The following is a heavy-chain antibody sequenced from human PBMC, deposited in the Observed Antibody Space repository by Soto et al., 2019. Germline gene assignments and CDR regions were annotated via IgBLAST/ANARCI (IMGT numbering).Heavy chain of an antibody. D-gene: IGHD3-10*01. CDR1: GFIFSSFW. CDR2: INGDGASL. CDR3: AREGSLGLDV. Sequence: EVRLEEAGGGFVQPGWSLRVSCSGSGFIFSSFWMHWVRQGPGKGLEWVSRINGDGASLAYADSVKGRFSISRDNVKNTLHLQMNSLGADDTAVYFCAREGSLGLDVWGRGTTVTVSS. J-gene: IGHJ6*02. V-gene: IGHV3-74*03.